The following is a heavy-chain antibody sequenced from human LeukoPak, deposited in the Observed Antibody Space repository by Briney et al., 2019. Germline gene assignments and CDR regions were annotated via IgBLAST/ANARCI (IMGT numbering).Heavy chain of an antibody. Sequence: PSETLSLTCSVFGDSFNEYYWNWVRQPPGKGLQWIGYIYHNGNSNYNPSLKGRLAISVDTAKNQFSLKLTSVTAADTAVYYCARESGDFWSGYSLDYWGQGTLVTVSS. CDR2: IYHNGNS. D-gene: IGHD3-3*01. CDR3: ARESGDFWSGYSLDY. CDR1: GDSFNEYY. J-gene: IGHJ4*02. V-gene: IGHV4-59*01.